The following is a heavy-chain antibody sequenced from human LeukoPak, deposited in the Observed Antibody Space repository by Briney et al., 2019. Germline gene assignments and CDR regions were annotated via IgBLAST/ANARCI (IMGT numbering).Heavy chain of an antibody. CDR3: ARGITVIRGVFSLDY. V-gene: IGHV3-7*04. CDR2: IKQDGSEK. Sequence: PGGSLRLSCAASGFTFSSYWMTWVRKAPGKGLEWVANIKQDGSEKYYVDSVKGRFTISRDSAENSLYLQMNSLRAEDTAVYYCARGITVIRGVFSLDYWGQGTLVTVSS. D-gene: IGHD3-10*01. J-gene: IGHJ4*02. CDR1: GFTFSSYW.